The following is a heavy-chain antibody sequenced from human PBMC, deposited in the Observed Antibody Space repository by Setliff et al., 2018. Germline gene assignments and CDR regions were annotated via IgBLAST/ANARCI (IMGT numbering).Heavy chain of an antibody. CDR1: GDSISNDTYY. CDR3: ARAGPTVTFFRVLVISWWDP. Sequence: SETLSLTCTVSGDSISNDTYYWSWIRQPAGKGLEWIGRVYTSGSTNYNPSLNSRVTISLDTSKNQFSLKLSSVTAADTATYYCARAGPTVTFFRVLVISWWDPWGQGSLVTVSS. V-gene: IGHV4-61*02. J-gene: IGHJ5*02. D-gene: IGHD3-3*01. CDR2: VYTSGST.